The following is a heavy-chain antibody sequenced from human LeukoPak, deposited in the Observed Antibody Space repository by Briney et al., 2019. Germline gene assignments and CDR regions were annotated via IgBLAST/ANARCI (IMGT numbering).Heavy chain of an antibody. CDR3: ARRKSDWLLDGFDI. Sequence: SETLSLTCTVSGGSIDSDYWSWIRQPPGKGLEWMGNIYYSGTTGYNPSLKSRVIISLDMSNNHFSLRLSSVTAADTAVYYCARRKSDWLLDGFDIWGQGTLVTVSS. J-gene: IGHJ3*02. D-gene: IGHD3-9*01. V-gene: IGHV4-59*08. CDR1: GGSIDSDY. CDR2: IYYSGTT.